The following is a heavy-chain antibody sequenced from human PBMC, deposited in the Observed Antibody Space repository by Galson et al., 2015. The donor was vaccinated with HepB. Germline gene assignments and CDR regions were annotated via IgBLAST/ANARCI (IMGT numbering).Heavy chain of an antibody. CDR1: GFSFSGSA. CDR3: ARDLQLWQNY. V-gene: IGHV3-73*01. Sequence: SLRLSCAASGFSFSGSAMHWVRQASGKGLEWVGRIRSKFNNYATAYADSVKGRFTISRDNAKNTLYLQMNSLRAEDTAVYYCARDLQLWQNYWGQGTLVTVSS. CDR2: IRSKFNNYAT. J-gene: IGHJ4*02. D-gene: IGHD5-18*01.